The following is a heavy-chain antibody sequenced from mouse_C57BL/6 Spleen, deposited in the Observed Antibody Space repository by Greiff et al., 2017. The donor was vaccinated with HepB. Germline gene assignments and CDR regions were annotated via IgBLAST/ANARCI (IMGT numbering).Heavy chain of an antibody. CDR1: GFTFSDYG. D-gene: IGHD2-3*01. Sequence: EVQGVESGGGLVKPGGSLKLSCADSGFTFSDYGMHWVRQAPEKGLEWVAYISSGSSTIYYADTVKGRFTISRDNAKNTLFLQMTSLRSEDTAMYYCARMRDGYYAWFAYWGQGTLVTVSA. V-gene: IGHV5-17*01. J-gene: IGHJ3*01. CDR2: ISSGSSTI. CDR3: ARMRDGYYAWFAY.